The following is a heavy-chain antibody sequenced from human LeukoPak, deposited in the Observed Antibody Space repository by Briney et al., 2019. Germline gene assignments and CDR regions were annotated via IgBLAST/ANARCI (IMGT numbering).Heavy chain of an antibody. D-gene: IGHD6-13*01. J-gene: IGHJ5*02. CDR1: GGSISTSNYY. CDR2: IYYSGST. V-gene: IGHV4-39*07. Sequence: SETLSLTCTVSGGSISTSNYYWGWIRQPPGKGLEWIGSIYYSGSTYYNPSLKSRVTISVDTSKNQFSLKLSSVTAADTAVYYCATTARTRYSSSWYRFDPWGQGTLVTVSS. CDR3: ATTARTRYSSSWYRFDP.